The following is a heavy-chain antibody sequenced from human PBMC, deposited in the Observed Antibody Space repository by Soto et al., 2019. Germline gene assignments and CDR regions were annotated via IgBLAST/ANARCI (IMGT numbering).Heavy chain of an antibody. D-gene: IGHD3-22*01. CDR1: GYTLTELS. CDR2: FDPEDGET. J-gene: IGHJ4*02. V-gene: IGHV1-24*01. CDR3: ATTYYYDSSGHYYFDY. Sequence: ASVKVSCKVSGYTLTELSMHWVRQAPGKGLEWMGGFDPEDGETIYAQKFQGRVTMTEDTSTDTAYMELSSLRSEDTAVYYCATTYYYDSSGHYYFDYWGQGTLVTVSS.